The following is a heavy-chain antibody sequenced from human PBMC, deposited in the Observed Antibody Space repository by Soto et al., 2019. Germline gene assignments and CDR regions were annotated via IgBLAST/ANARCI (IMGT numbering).Heavy chain of an antibody. CDR1: GGSVSSGSYY. CDR2: IYYSGST. J-gene: IGHJ4*02. V-gene: IGHV4-61*01. Sequence: PSETLSLTCTVSGGSVSSGSYYWSWIRQPPGKGLEWIGYIYYSGSTNYNPSLKSRVTISVDTSKNQFSLKLSSVTAADTAVYYCARDSSGWPLFDYWGQGTLVTVSS. D-gene: IGHD6-19*01. CDR3: ARDSSGWPLFDY.